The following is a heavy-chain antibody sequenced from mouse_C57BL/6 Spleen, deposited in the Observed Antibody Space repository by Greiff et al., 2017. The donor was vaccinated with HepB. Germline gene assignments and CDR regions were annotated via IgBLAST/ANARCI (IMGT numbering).Heavy chain of an antibody. V-gene: IGHV5-16*01. CDR2: INYDGSST. CDR3: ARVSYYNYDESYAMDY. J-gene: IGHJ4*01. D-gene: IGHD2-4*01. Sequence: EVQLVESEGGLVQPGSSMKLSCTASGFTFSDYYMAWVRQVPEKGLEWVANINYDGSSTYYLDSLKSRFIISRDNAKNILYLQMSSLKSEDTATYYCARVSYYNYDESYAMDYWGQGTSVTVSS. CDR1: GFTFSDYY.